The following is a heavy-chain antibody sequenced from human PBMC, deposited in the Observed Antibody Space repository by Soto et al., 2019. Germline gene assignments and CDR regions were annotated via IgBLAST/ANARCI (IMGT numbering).Heavy chain of an antibody. V-gene: IGHV4-30-4*01. J-gene: IGHJ6*02. CDR3: AIDSYGSGSYTPDYYYYGMDV. Sequence: SETLSLTCTVSGGSISSGDYYWSWIRQPPGKGLEWIGYIYYSGSTYYNPSLKSRVTISVDTSKNQFSLKLSSVTAADTAVYYCAIDSYGSGSYTPDYYYYGMDVWGQGTTVTVSS. D-gene: IGHD3-10*01. CDR1: GGSISSGDYY. CDR2: IYYSGST.